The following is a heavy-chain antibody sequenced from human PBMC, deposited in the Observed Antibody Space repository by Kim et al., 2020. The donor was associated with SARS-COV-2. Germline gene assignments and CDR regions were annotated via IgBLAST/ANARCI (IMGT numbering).Heavy chain of an antibody. J-gene: IGHJ6*03. D-gene: IGHD3-3*01. V-gene: IGHV4-34*01. CDR1: GGSFSGYY. CDR2: INHSGST. Sequence: SETLSLTCAVYGGSFSGYYWSWIRQPPGKGLEWIGEINHSGSTNYNPSLKSRVTISVDTSKNQFSLKLSSVAAADTAVYYCARKFTPRYDFWSAYYYYMDVWGKGTTVTVSS. CDR3: ARKFTPRYDFWSAYYYYMDV.